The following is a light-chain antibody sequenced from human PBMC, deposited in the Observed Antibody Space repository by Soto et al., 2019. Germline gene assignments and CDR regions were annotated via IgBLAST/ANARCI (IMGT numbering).Light chain of an antibody. Sequence: EIVLTQSPGTLSLSPGERATLSCRASQSVSSNSLVWYQQKPGQAPRLLIYGASSRATGIPDRFSGSGSGTDFTLTISRLEPEDFAVYYCQQYGSSPRTFGQGTKLEIK. CDR3: QQYGSSPRT. CDR2: GAS. V-gene: IGKV3-20*01. J-gene: IGKJ2*01. CDR1: QSVSSNS.